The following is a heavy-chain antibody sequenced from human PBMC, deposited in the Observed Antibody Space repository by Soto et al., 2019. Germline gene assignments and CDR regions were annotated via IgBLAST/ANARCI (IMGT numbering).Heavy chain of an antibody. Sequence: QVQLQESGPGLVKPSQTLSLTCTVSGGSISSGGYYWSWIRQHPGKGLEWIGYINYSGSTDYDPSLKSRVTISVDTSKNQFSLKLSSVTAADTAVYYCARGTVSTVTDAFDIWGQGTMVTVSS. CDR2: INYSGST. CDR3: ARGTVSTVTDAFDI. V-gene: IGHV4-31*03. D-gene: IGHD4-17*01. J-gene: IGHJ3*02. CDR1: GGSISSGGYY.